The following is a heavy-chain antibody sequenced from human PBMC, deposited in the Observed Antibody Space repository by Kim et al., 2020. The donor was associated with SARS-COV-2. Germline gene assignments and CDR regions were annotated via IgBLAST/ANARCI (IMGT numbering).Heavy chain of an antibody. CDR3: AKDLSSYTGHDAFDI. Sequence: DSAEGRFTISRDNSKNTLYLQMNSLRAEDTAVYYCAKDLSSYTGHDAFDIWGQGTMVTVSS. V-gene: IGHV3-30*02. D-gene: IGHD3-10*02. J-gene: IGHJ3*02.